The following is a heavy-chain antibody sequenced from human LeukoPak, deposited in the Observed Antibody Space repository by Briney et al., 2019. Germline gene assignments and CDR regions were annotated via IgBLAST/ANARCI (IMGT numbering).Heavy chain of an antibody. CDR2: IYYSGST. D-gene: IGHD5-12*01. Sequence: SETLSLTCTVPGGSISSSSYYWGWIRQPPGKGLEWIGSIYYSGSTYYNPSLKSRVTISVDTSKNQFSLKLSSVTAADTAVYYCASYSGYDPGLGWFDPWGQGTLVTVSS. V-gene: IGHV4-39*07. CDR1: GGSISSSSYY. CDR3: ASYSGYDPGLGWFDP. J-gene: IGHJ5*02.